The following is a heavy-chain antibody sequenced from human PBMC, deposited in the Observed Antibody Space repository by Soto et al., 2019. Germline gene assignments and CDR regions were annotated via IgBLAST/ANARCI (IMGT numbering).Heavy chain of an antibody. Sequence: GGSLRLSCTASGFTFGDYAMSWFRQAPGKGLEWVGFIRSKAYGGTTEYAASVKGRFTISRDDSKSIAYLQMNSLKTEDTAVYYCTSQQLVLSYYYYYMDVWGKGTTVTVSS. CDR1: GFTFGDYA. D-gene: IGHD6-13*01. CDR2: IRSKAYGGTT. CDR3: TSQQLVLSYYYYYMDV. J-gene: IGHJ6*03. V-gene: IGHV3-49*03.